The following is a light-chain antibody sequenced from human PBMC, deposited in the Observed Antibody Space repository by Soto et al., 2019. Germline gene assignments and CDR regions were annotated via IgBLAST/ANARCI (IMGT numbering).Light chain of an antibody. CDR1: QSVNSNY. CDR2: GAS. V-gene: IGKV3-20*01. CDR3: RQYGTSPHT. J-gene: IGKJ2*01. Sequence: EIVLTQSPGTLSLSPGERATLSCRASQSVNSNYLAWYQQKPGQVPRPLIYGASIKAAGVPARLSGSGSGADVALSGSSLAPEDYAVYYCRQYGTSPHTFGQGAKPE.